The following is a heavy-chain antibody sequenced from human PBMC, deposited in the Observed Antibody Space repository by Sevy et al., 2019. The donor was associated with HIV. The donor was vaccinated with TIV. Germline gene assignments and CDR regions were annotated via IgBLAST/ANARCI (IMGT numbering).Heavy chain of an antibody. CDR1: GYTLTKLS. J-gene: IGHJ5*02. Sequence: PAGSVKVSCKVSGYTLTKLSIHWVRLAPGKGLEWLGDFDPQDDEIIYAQRFQGRLTMTEDTSTETAYMELSSLTSEDTAVYYCATVGLRYYSGSSSYQGDWFDPWGQGTLVTVSS. V-gene: IGHV1-24*01. CDR2: FDPQDDEI. D-gene: IGHD2-15*01. CDR3: ATVGLRYYSGSSSYQGDWFDP.